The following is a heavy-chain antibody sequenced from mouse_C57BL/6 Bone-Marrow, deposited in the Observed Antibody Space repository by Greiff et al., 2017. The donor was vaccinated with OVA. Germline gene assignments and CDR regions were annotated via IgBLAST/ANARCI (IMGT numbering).Heavy chain of an antibody. CDR3: ARLYYDGYYRYAMDY. J-gene: IGHJ4*01. CDR2: ISNGGGST. D-gene: IGHD2-3*01. V-gene: IGHV5-12*01. Sequence: EVKLMESGGGLVQPGGSLKLSCAASGFTFSDYYMYWVRQTPEKRLEWVAYISNGGGSTYYPDTVKGRFTISRDNAKNTLYLQMSRLKSEDTAMYYCARLYYDGYYRYAMDYWGQGTSVTVSS. CDR1: GFTFSDYY.